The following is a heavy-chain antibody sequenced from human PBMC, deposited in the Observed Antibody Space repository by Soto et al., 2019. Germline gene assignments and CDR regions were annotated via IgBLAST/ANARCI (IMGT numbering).Heavy chain of an antibody. J-gene: IGHJ5*01. V-gene: IGHV3-23*01. CDR3: AKNSGWFNS. CDR1: GFTFSSTD. D-gene: IGHD3-10*01. Sequence: GGSLRLSCAASGFTFSSTDMSWVRQAPGKGLEWVSTIDGSGGATYYADSVKGRFTTSRDNSKNTLYLQMSSLRADDTAVYYCAKNSGWFNSWGQGTLVTVSS. CDR2: IDGSGGAT.